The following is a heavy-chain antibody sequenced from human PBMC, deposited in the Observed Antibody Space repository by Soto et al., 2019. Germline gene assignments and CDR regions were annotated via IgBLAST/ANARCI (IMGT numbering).Heavy chain of an antibody. D-gene: IGHD2-15*01. J-gene: IGHJ4*02. V-gene: IGHV1-18*01. CDR2: ISVANGNT. Sequence: QVQLVQSGTDVKEPGTSVTVSCEASGSPFIHYGINWVRQAPGQGPEGMGWISVANGNTKYGQRLQGRVTMTRDTSSNTAYMGLRNMRYDDTAVYYCSRSAERGYCINLRCDWAFDSWGQGTLITVSS. CDR1: GSPFIHYG. CDR3: SRSAERGYCINLRCDWAFDS.